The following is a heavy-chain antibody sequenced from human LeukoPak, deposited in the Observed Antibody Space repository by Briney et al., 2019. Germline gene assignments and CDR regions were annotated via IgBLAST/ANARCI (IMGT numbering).Heavy chain of an antibody. D-gene: IGHD2-15*01. V-gene: IGHV3-33*01. CDR2: IWADGSNT. J-gene: IGHJ4*02. CDR3: ARSGGGTYFDN. CDR1: GFIFSTYS. Sequence: GRSLRLSCAASGFIFSTYSMHWVRQAPGKGLEWVAVIWADGSNTDYADSVKGRFTISKDNSKNTLYLQMNSLRAEDTAVYYCARSGGGTYFDNWGQGTLVTVSS.